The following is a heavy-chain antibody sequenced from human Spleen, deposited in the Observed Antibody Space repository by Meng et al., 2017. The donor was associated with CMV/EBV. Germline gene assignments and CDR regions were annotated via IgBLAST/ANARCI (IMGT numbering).Heavy chain of an antibody. Sequence: SETLSLTCTVSGGSISSYYWSWIRQPPGKGLEWIGYIYYSGSTYYGPSLKSRVTISVDTSKNQFSLKVSSVTAADTAVYYCAREAAGYYYYYGMDVWGQGTTVTVSS. CDR1: GGSISSYY. J-gene: IGHJ6*02. CDR3: AREAAGYYYYYGMDV. CDR2: IYYSGST. V-gene: IGHV4-59*12. D-gene: IGHD6-13*01.